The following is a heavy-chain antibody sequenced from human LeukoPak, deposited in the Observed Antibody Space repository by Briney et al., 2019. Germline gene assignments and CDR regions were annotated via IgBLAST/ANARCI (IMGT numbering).Heavy chain of an antibody. J-gene: IGHJ6*03. CDR2: ISAYNGNT. D-gene: IGHD2-2*01. V-gene: IGHV1-18*01. Sequence: GASVKVSCKASGYTFTSYGISWVRQAPGQGLEWMGWISAYNGNTNYAQKLRGRVTMTTDTSTSTAYMELRSLRSDDTAVYYCARVSVVPAAMTYYYYYYMDVWGKGTTVTVSS. CDR3: ARVSVVPAAMTYYYYYYMDV. CDR1: GYTFTSYG.